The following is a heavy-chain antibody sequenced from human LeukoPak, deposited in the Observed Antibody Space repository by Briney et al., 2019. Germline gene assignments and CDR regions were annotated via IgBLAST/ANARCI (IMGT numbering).Heavy chain of an antibody. D-gene: IGHD3-10*01. Sequence: GGTLRLSCAASGFIFSTYGMHWVRQAPGKGLEWVASISYDGNNENYADSVKGRFTISRDNSKNTLSLQMNSLRAEDTAGYYCAKDQYVSRSYYKGGFDYWGQGTLVTVSS. CDR2: ISYDGNNE. V-gene: IGHV3-30*18. CDR1: GFIFSTYG. J-gene: IGHJ4*02. CDR3: AKDQYVSRSYYKGGFDY.